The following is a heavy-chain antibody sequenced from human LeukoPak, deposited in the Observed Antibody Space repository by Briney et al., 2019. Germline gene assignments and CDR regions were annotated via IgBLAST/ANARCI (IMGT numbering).Heavy chain of an antibody. Sequence: SETLSLTCTVSGGSISSYYWSWIRQPPGKGLEWIGYIYYSGSTNYNPSLKSRVTISVDTSKNQFSLKLSSVTAADTAVYYCARGESITMILRNPFFDYWGQGTLVTVSS. CDR2: IYYSGST. J-gene: IGHJ4*02. D-gene: IGHD3-22*01. CDR1: GGSISSYY. V-gene: IGHV4-59*01. CDR3: ARGESITMILRNPFFDY.